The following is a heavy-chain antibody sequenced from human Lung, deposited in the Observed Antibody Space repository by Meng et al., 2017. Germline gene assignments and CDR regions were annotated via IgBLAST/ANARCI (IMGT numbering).Heavy chain of an antibody. V-gene: IGHV1-2*06. Sequence: QVQLFQSWAEVRKPGASLQVACETSGYIFTDFKIHWVRQAPGQGLEWMGRITPNSGGANYAKKFQGRVTMTRDTSIRTAYMDLSRLTSDDTAIYYCARDRDGYASFDHWGQGTLVTVSS. CDR1: GYIFTDFK. D-gene: IGHD5-24*01. CDR2: ITPNSGGA. CDR3: ARDRDGYASFDH. J-gene: IGHJ4*02.